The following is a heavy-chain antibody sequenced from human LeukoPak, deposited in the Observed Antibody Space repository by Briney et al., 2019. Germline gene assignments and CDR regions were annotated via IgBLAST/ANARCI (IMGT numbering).Heavy chain of an antibody. CDR2: INSDGSST. CDR3: ARAKYGSGSYYYLFDY. V-gene: IGHV3-74*01. CDR1: GFTFSSYW. D-gene: IGHD3-10*01. J-gene: IGHJ4*02. Sequence: GGSLRLSCAASGFTFSSYWMHWVRQAPGKGLVWVSRINSDGSSTSYADSVKGRFTISRDNAKNTLYLQMNSLRAEDTAVYYCARAKYGSGSYYYLFDYWGQGTLVTVSS.